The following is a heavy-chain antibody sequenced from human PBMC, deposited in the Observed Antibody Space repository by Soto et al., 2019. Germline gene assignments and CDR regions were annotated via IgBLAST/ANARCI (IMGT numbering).Heavy chain of an antibody. CDR2: TYYRSEWYN. CDR1: GASVSSHNTT. J-gene: IGHJ4*02. V-gene: IGHV6-1*01. D-gene: IGHD6-19*01. CDR3: VTTRAQWLGSEESFDY. Sequence: QVQLQQSGPGLVRPSQTLSLTCAISGASVSSHNTTWNWIRQAPSRGLEWLGRTYYRSEWYNDYAVSVRGRITINPDTSKNRFSLQLNSVPPEDTAVYFCVTTRAQWLGSEESFDYWGKGTLVTVSS.